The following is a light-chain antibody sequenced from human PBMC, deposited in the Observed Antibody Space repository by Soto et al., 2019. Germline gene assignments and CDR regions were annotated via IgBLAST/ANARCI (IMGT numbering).Light chain of an antibody. CDR1: SSNIGTNN. V-gene: IGLV1-44*01. J-gene: IGLJ2*01. CDR2: RSN. CDR3: AAWHDSRNGYVA. Sequence: QSVLTQPPSVSGTPGQRVSISCSGSSSNIGTNNVNWYQQLPGTAPKLLIYRSNQRPSGVPDRFSGSKSGTSASLAISGLQSEDEADYYCAAWHDSRNGYVAFGGGTKLTVL.